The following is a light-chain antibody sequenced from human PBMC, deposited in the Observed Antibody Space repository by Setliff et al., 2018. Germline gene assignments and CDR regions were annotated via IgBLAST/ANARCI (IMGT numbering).Light chain of an antibody. Sequence: QSVLTQPASVSGSPGQSITISCTGTSSDVGAYNYVSWYQRHPDEAPKLLLYDVSNRPSGISNRFSGSKSGSTASLTITGLQAEDEADYFCSSYTSTRTVIFGGGTKVTVL. CDR3: SSYTSTRTVI. CDR1: SSDVGAYNY. J-gene: IGLJ2*01. CDR2: DVS. V-gene: IGLV2-14*03.